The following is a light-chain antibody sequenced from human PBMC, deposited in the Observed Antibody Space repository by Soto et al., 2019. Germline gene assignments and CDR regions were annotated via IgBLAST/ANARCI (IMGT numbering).Light chain of an antibody. Sequence: EIVMTQSPATLFVSPGDRAILSCRAGQGVTTNFAWYQQKSGQSPRLLIYDVSHRATGVPARFSGTGSETDFTLTISGLQSEDSAVYFCQQYNNWPFSFGHGTRLEVK. CDR3: QQYNNWPFS. V-gene: IGKV3-15*01. CDR1: QGVTTN. CDR2: DVS. J-gene: IGKJ5*01.